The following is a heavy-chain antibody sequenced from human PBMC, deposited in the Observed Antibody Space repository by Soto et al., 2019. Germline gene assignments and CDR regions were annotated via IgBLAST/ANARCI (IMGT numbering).Heavy chain of an antibody. CDR2: MKHDGSEE. CDR1: GFTFSHYW. J-gene: IGHJ4*02. CDR3: VRTYYYDDM. V-gene: IGHV3-7*01. D-gene: IGHD3-22*01. Sequence: EVQLVESGGGLVQPGGSLRLSGVGSGFTFSHYWMNWVRQAPGKGLECVANMKHDGSEEYYVDSVKGRFTISRDNAKNSLYLQMNSLRAEDTAVYYCVRTYYYDDMWGQGTLVTVSS.